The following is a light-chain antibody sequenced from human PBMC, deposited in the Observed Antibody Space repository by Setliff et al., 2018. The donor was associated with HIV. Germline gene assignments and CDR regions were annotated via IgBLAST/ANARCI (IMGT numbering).Light chain of an antibody. J-gene: IGLJ1*01. Sequence: QSVLTQPPSVSGAPGRRATISCTGSSSNIGAGYDVHWYQQLPGTAPKLLIYGNSNRPSGVPDQFSGSKSGTSASLAITGLQAEDEADYYCQSYDSSLSGYVFGTGTKATVL. V-gene: IGLV1-40*01. CDR3: QSYDSSLSGYV. CDR1: SSNIGAGYD. CDR2: GNS.